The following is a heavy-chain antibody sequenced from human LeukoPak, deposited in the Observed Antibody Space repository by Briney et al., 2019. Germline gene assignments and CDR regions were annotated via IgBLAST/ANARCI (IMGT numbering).Heavy chain of an antibody. CDR1: GGSISSYY. D-gene: IGHD6-13*01. CDR2: IYTSWTT. J-gene: IGHJ3*02. V-gene: IGHV4-4*07. CDR3: AGRGDSSSWYPDRGAFDI. Sequence: PSEPLSLTCTVPGGSISSYYWSWIRQPAGKGLEWIGRIYTSWTTYYIPSLKSRVTMSVDTSKSQFPLKLSSVTAAATAVYYCAGRGDSSSWYPDRGAFDIWGQGTMVTVSS.